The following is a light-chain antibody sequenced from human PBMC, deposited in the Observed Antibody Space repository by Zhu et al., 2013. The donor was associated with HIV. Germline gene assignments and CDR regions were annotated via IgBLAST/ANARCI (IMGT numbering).Light chain of an antibody. CDR3: QQFGSSPLT. V-gene: IGKV3-20*01. J-gene: IGKJ4*01. Sequence: IVLTQSPVILSLSPGERATLSCRASQGISNYLAWYQQKPGQAPRLLIYAASTRATGIPDRFSGSGSGTDFTLTISRLEPEDFAVYYCQQFGSSPLTFGGGTNVELK. CDR1: QGISNY. CDR2: AAS.